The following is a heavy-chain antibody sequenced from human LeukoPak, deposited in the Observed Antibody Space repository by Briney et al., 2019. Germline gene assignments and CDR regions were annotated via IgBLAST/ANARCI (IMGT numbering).Heavy chain of an antibody. CDR1: GVSISSGGYY. D-gene: IGHD7-27*01. Sequence: SETLSLTCTVSGVSISSGGYYWSWIRQHPGKGLEWIGYIYYSGSTYYNPSLKSRVTISVDTSKNQFSLKLSSVTAADTAVYYCARVNGSELGMGAFDIWGQGTMVTVSS. V-gene: IGHV4-31*03. J-gene: IGHJ3*02. CDR2: IYYSGST. CDR3: ARVNGSELGMGAFDI.